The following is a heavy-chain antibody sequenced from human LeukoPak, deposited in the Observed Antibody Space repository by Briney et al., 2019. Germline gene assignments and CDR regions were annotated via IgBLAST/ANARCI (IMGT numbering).Heavy chain of an antibody. Sequence: ASVKVSCKASGYTFTGYYMHWVRQAPGQGLEWMGWINPNSGGTNYAQKFQGRVTMTRDTSISTAYMELSRLRSDDTAVYYCARDHTAMDAFDPWGQGTLVTVSS. J-gene: IGHJ5*02. CDR1: GYTFTGYY. CDR3: ARDHTAMDAFDP. CDR2: INPNSGGT. D-gene: IGHD5-18*01. V-gene: IGHV1-2*02.